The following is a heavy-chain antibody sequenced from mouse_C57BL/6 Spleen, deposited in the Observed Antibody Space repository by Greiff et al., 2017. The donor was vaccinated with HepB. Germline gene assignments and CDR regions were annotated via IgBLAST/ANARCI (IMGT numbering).Heavy chain of an antibody. Sequence: EVQLVESGGGLVKPGGSLKLSCAASGFTFSDYGMHWVRQAPEKGLEWVAYISSGSSTIYYADTVKGRVTISRDNAKNTLFLQMTSLRSEDTAMYYCARRRAYDGYSHYYAMDYWGQGTSVTVSS. V-gene: IGHV5-17*01. CDR1: GFTFSDYG. D-gene: IGHD2-3*01. CDR3: ARRRAYDGYSHYYAMDY. CDR2: ISSGSSTI. J-gene: IGHJ4*01.